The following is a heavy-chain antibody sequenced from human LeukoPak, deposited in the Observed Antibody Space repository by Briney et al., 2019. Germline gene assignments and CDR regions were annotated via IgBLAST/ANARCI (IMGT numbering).Heavy chain of an antibody. CDR3: ARVDHISSGWLYYYYYYGMDV. CDR1: GFTFSDYA. D-gene: IGHD6-25*01. Sequence: GGSLRLSCTASGFTFSDYAMSWVRQAPGEGLEWVSSISDNGGGTYYADSVKGRFTISRDNSKNTLFLQMNSLRAEDSAVYYCARVDHISSGWLYYYYYYGMDVWGQGTTVTVSS. CDR2: ISDNGGGT. J-gene: IGHJ6*02. V-gene: IGHV3-23*01.